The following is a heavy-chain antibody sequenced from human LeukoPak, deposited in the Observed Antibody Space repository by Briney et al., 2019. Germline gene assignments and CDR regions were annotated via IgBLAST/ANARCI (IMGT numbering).Heavy chain of an antibody. CDR2: ISFDGSIT. D-gene: IGHD6-19*01. V-gene: IGHV3-30*18. J-gene: IGHJ4*02. CDR3: AKDSSSRGWYFEH. CDR1: GFSFSYYG. Sequence: GRSLRLSCAASGFSFSYYGMHWVRQAPGKGLEWVSFISFDGSITYNADSVKGRLTISRDNSKNTVYLQMNRLRAEDTAVYFCAKDSSSRGWYFEHWGQGILVTVSS.